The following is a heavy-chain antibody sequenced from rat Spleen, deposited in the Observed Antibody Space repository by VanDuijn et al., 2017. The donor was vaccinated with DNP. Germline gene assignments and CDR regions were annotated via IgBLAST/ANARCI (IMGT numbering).Heavy chain of an antibody. Sequence: EVQVVESGGGLVQPGRSMTVSCAASGFTFSNYGMAWVRQAPKKGLEWVATISTNGGDTYYRDSVKGRFTISRDNAKNTQYLQMDSLRSEETATYYCAKAGGYSPWYFDYWGQGVMVTVSS. CDR3: AKAGGYSPWYFDY. D-gene: IGHD1-11*01. CDR1: GFTFSNYG. CDR2: ISTNGGDT. J-gene: IGHJ2*01. V-gene: IGHV5S13*01.